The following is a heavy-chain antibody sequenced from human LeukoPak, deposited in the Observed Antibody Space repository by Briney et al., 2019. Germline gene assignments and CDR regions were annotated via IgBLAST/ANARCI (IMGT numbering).Heavy chain of an antibody. V-gene: IGHV4-59*10. CDR3: ARGVVVPAAIGPYYYYYYMDV. J-gene: IGHJ6*03. D-gene: IGHD2-2*01. CDR2: IYTSGSA. Sequence: SETLSLTCAVYGGSFSSYYWSWIRQPAGKGLEWIGRIYTSGSANYNPSLKGRVTISVDTSKNQFSLKLSSVTAADTAVYYCARGVVVPAAIGPYYYYYYMDVWGKGTTVTVSS. CDR1: GGSFSSYY.